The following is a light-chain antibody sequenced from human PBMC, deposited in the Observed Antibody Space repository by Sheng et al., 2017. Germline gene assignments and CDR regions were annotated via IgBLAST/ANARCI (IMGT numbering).Light chain of an antibody. CDR1: QSFPSN. J-gene: IGKJ2*01. V-gene: IGKV3D-15*01. CDR2: DTS. CDR3: QQYQSYPHT. Sequence: EIVMTQSPATLSVSPGERATLSCRASQSFPSNLAWYQQKPGQAPRLLIYDTSNRATGIPARFSGSGSGTEFTLTISSLQPDDFATYYCQQYQSYPHTFGQGTKLEI.